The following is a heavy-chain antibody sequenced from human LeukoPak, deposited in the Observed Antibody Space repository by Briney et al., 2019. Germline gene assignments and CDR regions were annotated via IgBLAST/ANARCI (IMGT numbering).Heavy chain of an antibody. CDR3: ARGPSSDLRTGFFFAYFDD. CDR1: GGTFSNDA. CDR2: VIPFLGTT. V-gene: IGHV1-69*11. D-gene: IGHD3-9*01. Sequence: SVKVSCKASGGTFSNDAVSWVRQAPGEGLKWMGRVIPFLGTTNYAHNFQGRVTITADQDTQTAYMELRSLRSEDTAVYFCARGPSSDLRTGFFFAYFDDWGQGTLITVSS. J-gene: IGHJ4*02.